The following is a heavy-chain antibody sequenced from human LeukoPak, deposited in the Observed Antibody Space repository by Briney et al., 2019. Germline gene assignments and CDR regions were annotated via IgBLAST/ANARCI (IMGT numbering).Heavy chain of an antibody. D-gene: IGHD3-22*01. Sequence: AASVKVSCKASGGTFSSYASSWVRQAPGQGLDLIGGIIPIFVTANYAQKFQGRVTITADEFTSTAYMELSSLRSEDTAVYYCAGDYYDSSGYYDFQHWGQGTLVTVSS. CDR1: GGTFSSYA. CDR3: AGDYYDSSGYYDFQH. CDR2: IIPIFVTA. J-gene: IGHJ1*01. V-gene: IGHV1-69*13.